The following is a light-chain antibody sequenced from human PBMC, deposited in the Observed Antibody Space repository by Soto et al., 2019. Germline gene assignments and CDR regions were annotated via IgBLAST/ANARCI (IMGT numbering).Light chain of an antibody. J-gene: IGKJ1*01. CDR1: QGISSF. CDR2: AAS. V-gene: IGKV1-27*01. Sequence: DIQMTQSPSSLSASVGDRVTITCRASQGISSFLAWYQHKPGEVPQLLIYAASTLQSGVPSRFSGSGSGTDFTLTISSLQPEDVATYYCQKYNSVPWTFGQGTKVEIK. CDR3: QKYNSVPWT.